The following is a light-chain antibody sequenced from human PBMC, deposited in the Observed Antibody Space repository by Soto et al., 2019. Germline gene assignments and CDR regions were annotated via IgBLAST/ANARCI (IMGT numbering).Light chain of an antibody. V-gene: IGLV1-44*01. CDR2: SND. CDR3: AAWDDRLNGWV. J-gene: IGLJ3*02. Sequence: QSVLTQPPSASGTPGQRVTISCSGSNSNIGSNIVNWYQQLPGTAPKLLIYSNDQRPSGVSDRFSGSQSGTSASLAISGLQSEHEADYYCAAWDDRLNGWVFGGGTKLTVL. CDR1: NSNIGSNI.